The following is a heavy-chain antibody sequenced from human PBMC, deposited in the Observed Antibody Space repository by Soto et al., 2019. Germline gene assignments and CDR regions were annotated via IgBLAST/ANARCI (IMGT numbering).Heavy chain of an antibody. J-gene: IGHJ6*02. V-gene: IGHV1-46*01. CDR1: GYTFTSYY. Sequence: ASVKVSCKASGYTFTSYYMHWVRQAPGQGLEWMGIINPSGGSTSYAQKFQGRVTMTRDTSTSTVYMELSSLRSEDTAVYYCARDPAYDFWSGFYYYGMAVGGQGTTVTVSS. CDR2: INPSGGST. D-gene: IGHD3-3*01. CDR3: ARDPAYDFWSGFYYYGMAV.